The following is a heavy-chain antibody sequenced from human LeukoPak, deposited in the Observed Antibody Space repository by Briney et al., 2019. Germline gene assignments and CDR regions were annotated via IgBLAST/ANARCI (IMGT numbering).Heavy chain of an antibody. CDR1: GGSISSGGYY. CDR3: ARDKGVTASAFDI. D-gene: IGHD2-21*02. Sequence: PSQTLSLTCTVSGGSISSGGYYWSWIRQHPGKGLEWIGYIYYSGSTYYNPSLKSQVTISVDTSKNQFSLKLSSVTAADTAVYYCARDKGVTASAFDIWGQGTMVTVSS. J-gene: IGHJ3*02. CDR2: IYYSGST. V-gene: IGHV4-31*02.